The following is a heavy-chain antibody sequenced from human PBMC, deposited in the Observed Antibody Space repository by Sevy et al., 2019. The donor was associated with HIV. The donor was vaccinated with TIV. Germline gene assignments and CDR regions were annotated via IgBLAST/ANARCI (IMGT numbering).Heavy chain of an antibody. CDR1: GYTFSDNY. D-gene: IGHD2-15*01. CDR3: AKDKLLDAFDI. CDR2: INPRTGDT. V-gene: IGHV1-2*06. J-gene: IGHJ3*02. Sequence: ASVKVSCKASGYTFSDNYMHWVGQAPGQGLEWVGRINPRTGDTKYAQKFQGRVTVTRDTSISTAYMELSRLTSDDTAIYYCAKDKLLDAFDIWGQGTRVTVSS.